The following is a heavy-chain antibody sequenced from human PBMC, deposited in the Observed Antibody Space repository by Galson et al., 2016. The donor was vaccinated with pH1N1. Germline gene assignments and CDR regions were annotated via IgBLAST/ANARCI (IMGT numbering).Heavy chain of an antibody. Sequence: TLSLTCSVSGGSISVGAYYWSWIRQHPGKGLEWIGYIYHSGSTHYNPSLKSRVTISVDTSKNEFSLKLSSVTAADTVSYYCAGGFRELLYDRPNYYYALDAWGQGTTVTVSS. J-gene: IGHJ6*02. CDR3: AGGFRELLYDRPNYYYALDA. D-gene: IGHD3-10*01. CDR1: GGSISVGAYY. CDR2: IYHSGST. V-gene: IGHV4-31*03.